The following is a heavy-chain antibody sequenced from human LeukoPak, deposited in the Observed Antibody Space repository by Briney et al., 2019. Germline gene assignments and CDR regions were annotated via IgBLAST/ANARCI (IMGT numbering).Heavy chain of an antibody. CDR3: ARDVDTEYNWFDP. Sequence: GGSLRLSCAASGFIFSTYNIDWVRQAPGKGLEWVSSISSSSSYIYYADSVKGRFTISRDNAKNSLYLQMNSLRAEDTAVYYCARDVDTEYNWFDPWGQGTLVTVSS. J-gene: IGHJ5*02. V-gene: IGHV3-21*01. D-gene: IGHD5-18*01. CDR1: GFIFSTYN. CDR2: ISSSSSYI.